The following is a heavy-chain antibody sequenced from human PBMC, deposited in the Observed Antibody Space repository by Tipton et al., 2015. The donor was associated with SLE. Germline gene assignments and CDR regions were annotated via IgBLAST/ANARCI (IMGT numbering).Heavy chain of an antibody. V-gene: IGHV3-21*03. D-gene: IGHD3-10*01. CDR2: ISGRSSYI. J-gene: IGHJ5*02. CDR3: AGDDYASGIT. Sequence: SLRLSCAASGLTFSTYSMNWVRQAPGKGLEWVSSISGRSSYIYHAESLKGRFTISRDNAKNSLYLQMNSLRVEDTAVYFCAGDDYASGITWGQGTLVTVSS. CDR1: GLTFSTYS.